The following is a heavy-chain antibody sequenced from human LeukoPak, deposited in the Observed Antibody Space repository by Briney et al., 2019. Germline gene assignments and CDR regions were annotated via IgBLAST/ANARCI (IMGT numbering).Heavy chain of an antibody. J-gene: IGHJ4*02. CDR2: IRYDGSNK. CDR3: AKIYRGGSSPTY. Sequence: GGSLRLSCAASGFTFSSYGMHWVRQAPGKGLEGVAFIRYDGSNKYYADSVKGRFTISRDNSKNTLYLQMNGLRAEDTAVYYCAKIYRGGSSPTYWGQGTLVTVSS. CDR1: GFTFSSYG. D-gene: IGHD6-6*01. V-gene: IGHV3-30*02.